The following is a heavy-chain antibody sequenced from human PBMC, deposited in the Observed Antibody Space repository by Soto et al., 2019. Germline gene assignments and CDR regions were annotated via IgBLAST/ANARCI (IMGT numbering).Heavy chain of an antibody. V-gene: IGHV3-48*01. CDR1: GFSFSIYS. CDR3: ARDEGSRSWLDF. D-gene: IGHD6-13*01. CDR2: ISSSSTI. Sequence: GGSLRLSCAASGFSFSIYSMNWVRQAPGKGLEWVSYISSSSTIHYADSVKGRFTISRDNAKNSLYLQMNSLRAEDTAVYYCARDEGSRSWLDFWGQGTLVTVSS. J-gene: IGHJ4*02.